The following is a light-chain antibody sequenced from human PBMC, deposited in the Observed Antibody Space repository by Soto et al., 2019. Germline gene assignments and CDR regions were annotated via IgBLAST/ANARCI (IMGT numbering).Light chain of an antibody. Sequence: DSQMTQSPSTLSASVGDRVTITCRASQSISSWLAWYQQKPGKPPKLLIYKASSLESGVPSRFSGSGSGTEFTLTISSLQPDDFATYYCQQYNSVSLLTFGGGTKVDIK. CDR2: KAS. CDR1: QSISSW. J-gene: IGKJ4*01. CDR3: QQYNSVSLLT. V-gene: IGKV1-5*03.